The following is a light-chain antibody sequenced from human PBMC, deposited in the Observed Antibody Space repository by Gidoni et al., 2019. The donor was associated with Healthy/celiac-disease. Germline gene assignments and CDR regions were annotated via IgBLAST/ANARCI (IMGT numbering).Light chain of an antibody. J-gene: IGKJ4*01. CDR2: CAS. CDR1: QSVSSSY. V-gene: IGKV3-20*01. CDR3: QQYGSSPSLT. Sequence: EIVLTQSPGTLSLSPGERATLSCRASQSVSSSYLAWYQPKPGQATRLLIYCASSRATGIPDRFSGSGSGTDFTLTISRLEPEDFAVYYCQQYGSSPSLTFGGGTKVEIK.